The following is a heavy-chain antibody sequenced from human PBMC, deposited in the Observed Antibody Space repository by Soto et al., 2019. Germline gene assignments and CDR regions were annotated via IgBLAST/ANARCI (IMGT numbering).Heavy chain of an antibody. CDR2: INDDGIST. Sequence: GGSLRLSCAASGFTFSMYWMHWVRQVPGKGPEWVSRINDDGISTNYADSVKGRFTISRDNAKNTLYLQMNALRVEDTAVYYCKRGPRSNSTGTGAFWGQGTLVTVSS. CDR1: GFTFSMYW. V-gene: IGHV3-74*01. CDR3: KRGPRSNSTGTGAF. J-gene: IGHJ4*02. D-gene: IGHD1-1*01.